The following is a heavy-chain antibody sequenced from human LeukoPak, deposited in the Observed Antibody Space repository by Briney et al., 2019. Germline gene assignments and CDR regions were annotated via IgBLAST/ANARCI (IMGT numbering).Heavy chain of an antibody. CDR2: IYTSGST. V-gene: IGHV4-4*07. D-gene: IGHD5-18*01. J-gene: IGHJ6*02. CDR3: ARERYSFNYYYGMDV. Sequence: SETLSLTCTVSGGSISSYYWSWIRQPAGKGLEWIGRIYTSGSTNYNPSLKSRVTMSVDTSTNQFSLKLSSVTAADTAVYYCARERYSFNYYYGMDVWGQGTTVTVSS. CDR1: GGSISSYY.